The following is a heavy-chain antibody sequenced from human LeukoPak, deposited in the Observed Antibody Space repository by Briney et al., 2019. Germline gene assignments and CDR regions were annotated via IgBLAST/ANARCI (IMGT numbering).Heavy chain of an antibody. CDR2: VNPNSGNT. Sequence: ASVKVSCKASGYTFTSYDINWVRQATGQGLEWMGWVNPNSGNTRYAQKFQGRLTMTRNTSISTAYMELSSLRSEDTAVYYCAKNYEFLTGYANWGQGTLVTVSS. CDR1: GYTFTSYD. V-gene: IGHV1-8*01. CDR3: AKNYEFLTGYAN. D-gene: IGHD3-9*01. J-gene: IGHJ4*02.